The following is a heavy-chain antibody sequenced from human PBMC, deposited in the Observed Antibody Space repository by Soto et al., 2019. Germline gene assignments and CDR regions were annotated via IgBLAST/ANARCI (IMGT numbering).Heavy chain of an antibody. J-gene: IGHJ6*03. Sequence: VASLKISCKGSGYSFTSYWIGWVRQMPGKGLEWMGIIYPCDSATRYSPSFQGQITISADKSISTAYLQWSSLKASDTAMDYCARRNACRGSSCRPYYYYYMDVWGKGTTVTVSS. D-gene: IGHD2-15*01. CDR3: ARRNACRGSSCRPYYYYYMDV. CDR1: GYSFTSYW. CDR2: IYPCDSAT. V-gene: IGHV5-51*01.